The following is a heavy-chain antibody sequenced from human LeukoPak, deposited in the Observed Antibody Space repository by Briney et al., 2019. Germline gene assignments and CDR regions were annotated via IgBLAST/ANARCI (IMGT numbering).Heavy chain of an antibody. D-gene: IGHD5-12*01. Sequence: PSETLSLTCTVSAGSISSSSHHWGWIRQSPGKGLEWIGSIYYGRTTYYNPSLNSRVTISVVTSKNQFSLQLNSVTAADTAVYYCVRHDGRGGATMGALDSWGQGSLVTVSS. CDR1: AGSISSSSHH. CDR3: VRHDGRGGATMGALDS. CDR2: IYYGRTT. J-gene: IGHJ4*02. V-gene: IGHV4-39*01.